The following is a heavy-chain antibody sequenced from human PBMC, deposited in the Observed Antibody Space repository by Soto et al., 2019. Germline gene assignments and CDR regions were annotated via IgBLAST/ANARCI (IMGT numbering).Heavy chain of an antibody. Sequence: EVQLVESGGGLVQPGGSLRLSCAASGFTVSSNYMSWVRQAPGKGLEWVSVIYSGGTTYYADSVKGRFTISRDNSKNTLYHQMNSLRADDTAVYYCARNGDSSDYRGWFDPWGQGTLVTVSS. V-gene: IGHV3-66*01. CDR1: GFTVSSNY. D-gene: IGHD3-22*01. J-gene: IGHJ5*02. CDR3: ARNGDSSDYRGWFDP. CDR2: IYSGGTT.